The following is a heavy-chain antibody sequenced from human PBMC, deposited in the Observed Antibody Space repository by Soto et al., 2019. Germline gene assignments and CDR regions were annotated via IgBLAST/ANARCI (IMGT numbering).Heavy chain of an antibody. CDR2: IWYDGSNK. V-gene: IGHV3-33*01. CDR1: GFTFSSYG. D-gene: IGHD3-3*01. Sequence: GGSLRLSCAASGFTFSSYGMHWVRQAPGKGLEWVAVIWYDGSNKYYADSVKGRFTISRDNSKNTLYLQMNSLRAEDTAVYYCARVPYYDFWSGYYTGIDYWGQGTLVTVSS. CDR3: ARVPYYDFWSGYYTGIDY. J-gene: IGHJ4*02.